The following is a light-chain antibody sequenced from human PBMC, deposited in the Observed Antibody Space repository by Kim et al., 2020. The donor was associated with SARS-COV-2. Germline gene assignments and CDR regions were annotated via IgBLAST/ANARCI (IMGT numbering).Light chain of an antibody. CDR1: RSDIDGYNY. V-gene: IGLV2-14*03. J-gene: IGLJ3*02. CDR3: ASYSTSTALV. CDR2: DVN. Sequence: QSALTQPASVSGSPGQSITISCTGTRSDIDGYNYVSWYQQHPGKAPKLMIYDVNNRPSGVSNRFSGSKSGNTASLTISGLQAEDEADYFCASYSTSTALVFGGGTQLTVL.